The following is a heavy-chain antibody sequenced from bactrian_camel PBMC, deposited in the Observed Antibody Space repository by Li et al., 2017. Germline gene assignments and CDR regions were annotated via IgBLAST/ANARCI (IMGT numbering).Heavy chain of an antibody. CDR2: IDGSGSIT. CDR3: AKDLNGGSWHQMDY. Sequence: VQLVESGGGLVQPGGSLRLSCAASGFTFSSYGMSWVRQAPGKGLECISAIDGSGSITKYSDSVKGRFTISRDNAKKTLYLQLNSLKTEDTAMYYCAKDLNGGSWHQMDYWGQGTQVTV. V-gene: IGHV3S40*01. CDR1: GFTFSSYG. D-gene: IGHD6*01. J-gene: IGHJ4*01.